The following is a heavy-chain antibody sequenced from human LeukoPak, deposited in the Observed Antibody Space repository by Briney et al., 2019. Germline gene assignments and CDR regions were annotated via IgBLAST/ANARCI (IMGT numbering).Heavy chain of an antibody. Sequence: GGSLRLSCATSGFTFSSYAMSWVRQAPGKGLEWVSAISGSGGSTYYADSVKGRFTISRDNSKNTLYLQMNSLRAEDTAVYYCAKSSIAAPGAFDIWGQGTMVTVSS. CDR2: ISGSGGST. CDR3: AKSSIAAPGAFDI. CDR1: GFTFSSYA. V-gene: IGHV3-23*01. D-gene: IGHD6-6*01. J-gene: IGHJ3*02.